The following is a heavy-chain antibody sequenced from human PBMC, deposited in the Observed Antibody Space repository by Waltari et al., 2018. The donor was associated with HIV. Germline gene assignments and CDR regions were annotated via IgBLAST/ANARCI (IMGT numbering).Heavy chain of an antibody. V-gene: IGHV1-8*02. CDR1: GYIFMNFD. D-gene: IGHD3-22*01. CDR3: ARNSSAKGNRYFYYGLDV. Sequence: QVHLVQSGPEVKRPGASVKISCKGYGYIFMNFDVNWVRQAAGQGPEWLGWMNPTSGNTASPYIFEERVTMTRDVSTDTAYMEMSGLTPEDTAIYYCARNSSAKGNRYFYYGLDVWGQGTPVTV. CDR2: MNPTSGNT. J-gene: IGHJ6*02.